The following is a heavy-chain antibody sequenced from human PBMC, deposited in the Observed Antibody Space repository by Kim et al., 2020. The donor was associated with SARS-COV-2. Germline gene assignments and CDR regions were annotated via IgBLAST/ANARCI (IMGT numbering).Heavy chain of an antibody. CDR3: ARDANYYDSSGGLF. D-gene: IGHD3-22*01. Sequence: DSVKDRFTNSRDNSKNTLYLQMNSLRAEDTAVYYCARDANYYDSSGGLFWGQGTMVTVSS. V-gene: IGHV3-30*01. J-gene: IGHJ3*01.